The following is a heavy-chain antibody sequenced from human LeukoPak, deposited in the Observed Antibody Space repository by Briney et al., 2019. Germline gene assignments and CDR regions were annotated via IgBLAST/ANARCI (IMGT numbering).Heavy chain of an antibody. V-gene: IGHV3-33*01. CDR2: IWYDGSNK. CDR1: GFTFSSYG. J-gene: IGHJ5*02. CDR3: ARNLIVVVPAAPNWFDP. D-gene: IGHD2-2*01. Sequence: PGGSLRLSCAASGFTFSSYGMHWVRQAPGKGLEWVAVIWYDGSNKYYADSVKGRFTISRDNAKNSLYLQMNSLRAEDTAVYYCARNLIVVVPAAPNWFDPWGQGTLVTVSS.